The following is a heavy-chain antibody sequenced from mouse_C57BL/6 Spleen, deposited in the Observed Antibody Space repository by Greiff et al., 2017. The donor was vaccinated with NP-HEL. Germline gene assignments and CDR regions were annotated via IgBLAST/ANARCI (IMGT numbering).Heavy chain of an antibody. CDR1: GYAFSSSW. Sequence: QVQLQQSGPELVKPGASVKISCKASGYAFSSSWMNWVKQRPGKGLEWIGRIYPGDGENNYKGKCKGKATLTADKSSSTAYMQLSSLTSEDSAVYFCARAQDGAWFAYWGQGTLVTVSA. V-gene: IGHV1-82*01. J-gene: IGHJ3*01. CDR3: ARAQDGAWFAY. CDR2: IYPGDGEN.